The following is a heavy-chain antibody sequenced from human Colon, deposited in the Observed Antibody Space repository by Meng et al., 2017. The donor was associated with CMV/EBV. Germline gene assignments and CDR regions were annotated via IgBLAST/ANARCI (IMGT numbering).Heavy chain of an antibody. CDR2: IGTVGDT. Sequence: GESLKISCTASGFTFSTYDFHWVRQPTGKGLEWVSSIGTVGDTYSIGSVKGRFIISREDAKNSVYLQLNGLRDGDTGLYYCARARSPTHFDYWGQGALVTVSS. CDR3: ARARSPTHFDY. J-gene: IGHJ4*02. CDR1: GFTFSTYD. V-gene: IGHV3-13*01.